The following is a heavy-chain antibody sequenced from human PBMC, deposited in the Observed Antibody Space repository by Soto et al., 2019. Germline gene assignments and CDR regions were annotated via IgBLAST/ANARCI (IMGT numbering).Heavy chain of an antibody. J-gene: IGHJ4*02. V-gene: IGHV4-4*02. D-gene: IGHD2-2*01. CDR3: AGRTTWSGEPF. CDR2: VSQSGNT. CDR1: GGSISGSNW. Sequence: QVHLQESGPGLVRPSGTLSLTCAVSGGSISGSNWWSRVRQPPGKGLEWIGEVSQSGNTNYSPSLESRVTISIDKSKNQFSLQLTSVTAADTAVYYCAGRTTWSGEPFWGQGTLVTVSS.